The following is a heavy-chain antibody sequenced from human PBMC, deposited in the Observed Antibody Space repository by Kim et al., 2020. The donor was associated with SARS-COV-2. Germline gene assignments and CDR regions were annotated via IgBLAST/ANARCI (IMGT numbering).Heavy chain of an antibody. Sequence: GGSLRLSCAASGFTFSSYSMNWVRQAPGKGLEWVSYISSSSSTIYYADSVKGRFTISRDNAKNSLYLQMNSLRAEDTAVYYCARAGTRLWFGELSPEPEGYWGQGTLVTVSS. CDR2: ISSSSSTI. CDR1: GFTFSSYS. J-gene: IGHJ4*02. V-gene: IGHV3-48*04. D-gene: IGHD3-10*01. CDR3: ARAGTRLWFGELSPEPEGY.